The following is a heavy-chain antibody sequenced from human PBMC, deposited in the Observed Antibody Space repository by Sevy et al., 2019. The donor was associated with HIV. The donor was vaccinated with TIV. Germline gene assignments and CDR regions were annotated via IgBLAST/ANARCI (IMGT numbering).Heavy chain of an antibody. V-gene: IGHV3-74*01. CDR3: ARAATTLTGFPGY. J-gene: IGHJ4*02. Sequence: GGSLRLSCAASGFTFSSYFMHWVRQAPGKGLVWVSRINSDGSSTTYADSVKGRFTISRDNAKNTLYLQMKSLRAEDTAGYYCARAATTLTGFPGYWGQGTLVTVSS. D-gene: IGHD3-9*01. CDR1: GFTFSSYF. CDR2: INSDGSST.